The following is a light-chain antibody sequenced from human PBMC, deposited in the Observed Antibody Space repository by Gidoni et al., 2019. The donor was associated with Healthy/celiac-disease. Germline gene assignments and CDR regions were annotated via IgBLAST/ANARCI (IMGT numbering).Light chain of an antibody. V-gene: IGLV2-14*01. CDR1: SSDVGGYNY. Sequence: QSALTQPASVSGSPGQPITISCTGTSSDVGGYNYVSWYQQHPGKAHKLMIYEVRNRPSGVSNRCSVSKSGNPASLTISGLQAEDEADYYCSSYTSSSTYVVFGGGTKLTVL. J-gene: IGLJ2*01. CDR3: SSYTSSSTYVV. CDR2: EVR.